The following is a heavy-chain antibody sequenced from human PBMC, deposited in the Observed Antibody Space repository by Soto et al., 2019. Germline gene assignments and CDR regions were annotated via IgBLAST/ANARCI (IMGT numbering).Heavy chain of an antibody. Sequence: QVQLVESGGGVVQPGGSLRLSCAASGFTFSSYGMHWVRQAPGKGLEWVAVIPYDGSNKYYADSVKGRFTISRDNSKNTVYLQRNSLSAEDTAVYYCAKVRGYSGKDGSDYWGQGTLVTVSS. CDR1: GFTFSSYG. CDR3: AKVRGYSGKDGSDY. CDR2: IPYDGSNK. J-gene: IGHJ4*02. V-gene: IGHV3-30*18. D-gene: IGHD5-12*01.